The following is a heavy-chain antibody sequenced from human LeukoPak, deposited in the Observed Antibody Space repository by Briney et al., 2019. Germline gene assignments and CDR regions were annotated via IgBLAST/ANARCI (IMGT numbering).Heavy chain of an antibody. Sequence: SETLSLTCTVSGGSISSYYWSWIRQPAGQGLEWIGRIYTSGSTNYNPSLKSRVTMSVDTSKNQFSLKLSSVTAADTAVYYCARDRVGAVAGMMIGWFDPWGQGTLVTVSS. CDR3: ARDRVGAVAGMMIGWFDP. V-gene: IGHV4-4*07. CDR2: IYTSGST. J-gene: IGHJ5*02. CDR1: GGSISSYY. D-gene: IGHD6-19*01.